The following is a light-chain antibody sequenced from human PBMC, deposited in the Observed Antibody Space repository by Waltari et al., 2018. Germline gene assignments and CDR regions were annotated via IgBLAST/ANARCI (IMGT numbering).Light chain of an antibody. CDR3: QQANSFPLLT. CDR1: KDISSW. Sequence: DIQMTQSPSSVSASVGDRVTITCRASKDISSWLAWYQQQPGKAPKLLIYAASSLQSGVPSRFSGSGSGTDFTLTISSLQPEDFATYYCQQANSFPLLTFVGGTKVELK. J-gene: IGKJ4*01. CDR2: AAS. V-gene: IGKV1-12*01.